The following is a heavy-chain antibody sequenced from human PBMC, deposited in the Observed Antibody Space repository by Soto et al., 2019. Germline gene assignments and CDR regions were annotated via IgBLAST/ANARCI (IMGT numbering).Heavy chain of an antibody. J-gene: IGHJ4*02. Sequence: QVQLVESGGGVVQPGRSLRLSCVASGFPFTSYGMHWVREAPGKGLEWVAVISYDGSNKYYADSVKGRFTISRDNSKITLYLQMNSLRPEDTALYYCVGGQYYFDYRGQGTLVTVSS. CDR1: GFPFTSYG. CDR3: VGGQYYFDY. D-gene: IGHD3-10*01. V-gene: IGHV3-30*03. CDR2: ISYDGSNK.